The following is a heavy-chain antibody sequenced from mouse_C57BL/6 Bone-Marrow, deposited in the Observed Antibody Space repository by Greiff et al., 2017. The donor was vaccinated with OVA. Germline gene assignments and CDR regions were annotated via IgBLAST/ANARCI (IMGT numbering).Heavy chain of an antibody. D-gene: IGHD2-4*01. CDR2: INPNNGGT. CDR1: GYTFTDYN. CDR3: ARVGITSDGFAY. J-gene: IGHJ3*01. V-gene: IGHV1-18*01. Sequence: VQLQQSGPELVKPGASVKIPCKASGYTFTDYNMDWVKQSHGKSLEWIGDINPNNGGTIYNQKFKGKATLTVDKSSSTAYMELRSLTSENTAVYNCARVGITSDGFAYWGQGTLVTVSA.